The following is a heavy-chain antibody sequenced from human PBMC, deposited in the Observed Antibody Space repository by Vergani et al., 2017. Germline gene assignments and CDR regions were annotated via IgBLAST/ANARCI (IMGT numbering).Heavy chain of an antibody. CDR3: ARDVTGTTDRQYNWFDP. CDR1: GGSFSGYY. J-gene: IGHJ5*02. CDR2: INHSGST. D-gene: IGHD1-7*01. V-gene: IGHV4-34*01. Sequence: QVQLQQWGAGLLKPSETLSLTCAVYGGSFSGYYWSWIRQPPGKGLEWIGEINHSGSTNYNPSLKSRVTISVDTSKNQFSLKLSSVTAADTAVYYCARDVTGTTDRQYNWFDPWGQGTLVTVSS.